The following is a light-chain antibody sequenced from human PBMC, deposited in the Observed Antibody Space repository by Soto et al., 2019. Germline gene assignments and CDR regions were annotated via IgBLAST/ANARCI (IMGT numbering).Light chain of an antibody. J-gene: IGKJ5*01. Sequence: EIVMTQSPATLCVSPGARATLSCRASQSVSSNLASYQQKPGQAPRLLIYGASTRATGIPARFSGSGSGTELTLTISNLRSEDFAVYYCQQYNIGPPITFGQGTRLEIK. CDR3: QQYNIGPPIT. V-gene: IGKV3D-15*01. CDR2: GAS. CDR1: QSVSSN.